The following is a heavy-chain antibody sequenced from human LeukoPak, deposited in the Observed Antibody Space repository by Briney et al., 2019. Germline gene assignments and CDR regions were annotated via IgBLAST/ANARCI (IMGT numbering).Heavy chain of an antibody. CDR1: GFTFSSYA. D-gene: IGHD5-12*01. CDR2: IYSRGGST. J-gene: IGHJ4*02. CDR3: ARNENSGWGYFDY. V-gene: IGHV3-23*01. Sequence: GGSLRLSCAASGFTFSSYAMIWVRQAPGKGLEWVSTIYSRGGSTYYADSVKGRFTISRDNSKDTLYLQMNSLRAEDTAVYYCARNENSGWGYFDYWGQGTLVTVSS.